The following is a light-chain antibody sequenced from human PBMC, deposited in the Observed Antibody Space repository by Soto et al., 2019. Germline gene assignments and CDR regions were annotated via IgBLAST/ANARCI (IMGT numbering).Light chain of an antibody. CDR1: QSVRSSY. Sequence: EIVLTQSPGTLSLSPGERATLSCRASQSVRSSYLAWYQQKPGQAPRLLIYGASSRATGIPDRFSGSGSGTDYTLTISRLEPEDFAAYYCQQYGSSLSITFGQGTRLEIK. J-gene: IGKJ5*01. V-gene: IGKV3-20*01. CDR3: QQYGSSLSIT. CDR2: GAS.